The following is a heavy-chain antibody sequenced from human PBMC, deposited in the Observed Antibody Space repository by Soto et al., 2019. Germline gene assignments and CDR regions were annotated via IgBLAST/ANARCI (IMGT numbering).Heavy chain of an antibody. CDR3: ASGESTECSTGLWPFNYNYQLDV. CDR1: GYTFMDYL. D-gene: IGHD5-12*01. CDR2: LNPKSEGT. V-gene: IGHV1-2*02. J-gene: IGHJ6*02. Sequence: QVQLVQSGAEVRKPGASVRVSCKASGYTFMDYLIYWVRQAPGQGLEWKGRLNPKSEGTAHAQTFQGRLTMAIDTAINSVNMELFSLRSDDTAVYFCASGESTECSTGLWPFNYNYQLDVWGQGTMVTVSS.